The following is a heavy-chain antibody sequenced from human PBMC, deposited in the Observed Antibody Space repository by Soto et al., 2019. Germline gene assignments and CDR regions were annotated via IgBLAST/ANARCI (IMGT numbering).Heavy chain of an antibody. CDR1: GFTFSSYA. CDR2: ISTSGGST. J-gene: IGHJ6*03. CDR3: ARRARPDFYYMDV. D-gene: IGHD6-6*01. Sequence: LRLSCAASGFTFSSYAMSWVRQAPGKGLEWVSSISTSGGSTYYANSVQGRFTISRDNSKNTVYLQMGSLRPEDMAVYYCARRARPDFYYMDVWGKGTTVTVSS. V-gene: IGHV3-64*01.